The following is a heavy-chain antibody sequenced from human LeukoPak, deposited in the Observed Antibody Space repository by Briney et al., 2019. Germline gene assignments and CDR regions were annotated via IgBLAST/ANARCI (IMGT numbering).Heavy chain of an antibody. J-gene: IGHJ4*02. D-gene: IGHD6-6*01. V-gene: IGHV4-59*01. CDR2: IYYSGST. Sequence: PSETLSLTCTVSGGSISGYYWSWIRQPPGKGLEWIGYIYYSGSTNYNPSLKSRVTISVDTSKNQLSLRLSSVTAADTAVYYCARVDYTTSSPYLLPDSWGQGTLVTVSS. CDR3: ARVDYTTSSPYLLPDS. CDR1: GGSISGYY.